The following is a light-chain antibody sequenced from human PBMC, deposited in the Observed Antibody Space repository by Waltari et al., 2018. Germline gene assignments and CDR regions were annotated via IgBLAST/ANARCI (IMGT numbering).Light chain of an antibody. J-gene: IGLJ3*02. CDR1: SGLNVGSYR. CDR3: MIWHSSAWV. V-gene: IGLV5-45*03. CDR2: YKSDSDK. Sequence: QAVLTQPSSLSASPGASASLTCTLRSGLNVGSYRIYWYQQKPGSHPQYLLRYKSDSDKQQGSGVPSRFSGSKDASANAGILLISGLQSEDEADYYCMIWHSSAWVFGGGTKLTVL.